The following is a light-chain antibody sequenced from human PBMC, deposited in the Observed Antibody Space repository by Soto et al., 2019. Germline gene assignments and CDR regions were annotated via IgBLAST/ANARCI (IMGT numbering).Light chain of an antibody. CDR2: DVS. CDR3: TSYTSSNTLV. J-gene: IGLJ2*01. V-gene: IGLV2-14*01. Sequence: QSVLTQPASLSGSPGQSITISCTGTNSDIGGYNYVSWYQQHPGKAPKLLIYDVSDRSSGVSNRFSGSKSGNTASLTISGLQADDEADYYCTSYTSSNTLVFGGGTKLSVL. CDR1: NSDIGGYNY.